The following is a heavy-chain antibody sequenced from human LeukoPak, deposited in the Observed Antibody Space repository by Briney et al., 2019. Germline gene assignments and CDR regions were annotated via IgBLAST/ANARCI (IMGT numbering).Heavy chain of an antibody. CDR2: MSSSDDGR. V-gene: IGHV3-23*01. Sequence: GGSLRLSCAASGFTFGDYGMSWVRQAPGKGLEWVSAMSSSDDGRYYAASVRGRFTISRDTSRSTLYLQMNSLRAEDAAVYYCAKAPVTSCRGAFCYPFDYWGQGTLVTVSS. D-gene: IGHD2-15*01. J-gene: IGHJ4*02. CDR3: AKAPVTSCRGAFCYPFDY. CDR1: GFTFGDYG.